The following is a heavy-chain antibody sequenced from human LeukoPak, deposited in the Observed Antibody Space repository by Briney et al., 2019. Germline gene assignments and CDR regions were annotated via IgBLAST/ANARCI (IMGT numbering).Heavy chain of an antibody. V-gene: IGHV3-23*01. CDR3: AKDRSEWELLALDY. J-gene: IGHJ4*02. D-gene: IGHD1-26*01. Sequence: TGGSLSLSCAASGFTFSSYAMSWVRQAPGKGLEWVSAISGSGGSTYYADSVKGRFTISRDNSKNTLYLQMNSLRAEDTAVYYCAKDRSEWELLALDYWGQGTLVTVSS. CDR1: GFTFSSYA. CDR2: ISGSGGST.